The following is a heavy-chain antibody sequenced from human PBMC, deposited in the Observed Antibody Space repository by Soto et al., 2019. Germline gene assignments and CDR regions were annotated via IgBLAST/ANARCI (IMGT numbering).Heavy chain of an antibody. CDR3: ARALLPHVAFDI. CDR2: IYSGGST. Sequence: EVQLVESGGGLVQPGGSLRLSCAASGFTVSSNYMSWVRQAPGKGLAWVSVIYSGGSTYYADSVKGRFTISRDNSKNSLYLQLNSLRAEDTSVYYGARALLPHVAFDIWVQGKMVTVSS. J-gene: IGHJ3*02. V-gene: IGHV3-66*01. CDR1: GFTVSSNY.